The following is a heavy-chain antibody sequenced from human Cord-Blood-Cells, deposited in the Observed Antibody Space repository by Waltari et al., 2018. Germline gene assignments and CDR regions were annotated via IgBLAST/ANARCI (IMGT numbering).Heavy chain of an antibody. V-gene: IGHV1-69*01. Sequence: QVQLVQSGAEVKKPGSSVKVSCKASGGTFRRYAASWVRQAPAQGLEWMGGIIPIFGTANYAQKFQGRVTITADESTSTAYMELSSLRSEDTAVYYCASSNWNYGYYYYYMDVWGKGTTVTVSS. CDR3: ASSNWNYGYYYYYMDV. CDR1: GGTFRRYA. D-gene: IGHD1-7*01. CDR2: IIPIFGTA. J-gene: IGHJ6*03.